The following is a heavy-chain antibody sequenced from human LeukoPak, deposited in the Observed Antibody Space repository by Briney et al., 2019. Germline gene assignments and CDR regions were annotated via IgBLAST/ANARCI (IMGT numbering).Heavy chain of an antibody. J-gene: IGHJ4*02. D-gene: IGHD6-13*01. CDR3: ATRVHSSSWSSYFDY. CDR1: GGSINSYY. CDR2: IHYSGST. V-gene: IGHV4-59*01. Sequence: SETLSLTCPVSGGSINSYYWSWIRQPPGRGLEWIGSIHYSGSTSYNPSLRSRVTISVDKSKNQFFLKLSSDTATDTALYYCATRVHSSSWSSYFDYWGQETLVTVSS.